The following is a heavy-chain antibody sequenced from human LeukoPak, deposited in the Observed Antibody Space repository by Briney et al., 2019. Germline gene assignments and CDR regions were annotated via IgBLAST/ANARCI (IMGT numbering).Heavy chain of an antibody. CDR2: IWYDGSKK. D-gene: IGHD3-10*01. Sequence: GGSLRLSCAASGFTFSSYGMHWVRQAPGKGLEWVAVIWYDGSKKYYGDSVKGRFTISRDNSKNTLYVQMNSLRAEDTAVYYCARDLSGSKTYYADYYYYGTDVWGQGTTVTVSS. V-gene: IGHV3-33*01. CDR3: ARDLSGSKTYYADYYYYGTDV. J-gene: IGHJ6*02. CDR1: GFTFSSYG.